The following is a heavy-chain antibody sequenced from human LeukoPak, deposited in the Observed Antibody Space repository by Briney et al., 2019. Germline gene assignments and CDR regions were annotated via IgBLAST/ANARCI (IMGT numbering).Heavy chain of an antibody. J-gene: IGHJ5*02. Sequence: GGSLRLSCAASGLTLSGYWMSWVRQAPGKGQEWVANIKQDGSEKYYVDSVRGRFTISRDNAKNSLYLQMNSLRAEDTAVYYCARESLLWEDPGGFDPWGQGTLVTVSS. CDR1: GLTLSGYW. CDR3: ARESLLWEDPGGFDP. D-gene: IGHD3-10*01. CDR2: IKQDGSEK. V-gene: IGHV3-7*01.